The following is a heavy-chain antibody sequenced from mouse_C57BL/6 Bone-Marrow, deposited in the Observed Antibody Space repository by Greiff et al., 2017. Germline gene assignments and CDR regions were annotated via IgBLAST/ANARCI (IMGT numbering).Heavy chain of an antibody. CDR2: IFPGSGST. V-gene: IGHV1-75*01. J-gene: IGHJ4*01. CDR3: ARVAVWFHYAMDY. Sequence: VQLQESGPELVKPGASVKISCKASGYTFTDYYINWVKQRPGQGLEWIGWIFPGSGSTYYNEKFKGKATLTVDKSSSTAYMLLSSLTSEDSAVYFCARVAVWFHYAMDYWGQGTSVTVSS. CDR1: GYTFTDYY. D-gene: IGHD2-10*02.